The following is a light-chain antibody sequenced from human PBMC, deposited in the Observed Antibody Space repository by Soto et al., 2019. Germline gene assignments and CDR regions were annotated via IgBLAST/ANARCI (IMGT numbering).Light chain of an antibody. Sequence: DITTTQSPATLSASVGDRVSIPCRASQSISVYLAWYQQKPGKAPKLLIYKASNLHSGVPSRFSGSGSGTEFTLTISSLQPGDFATYYCQDYSGCSRTFGQGTKVDIK. V-gene: IGKV1-5*03. CDR1: QSISVY. CDR3: QDYSGCSRT. CDR2: KAS. J-gene: IGKJ1*01.